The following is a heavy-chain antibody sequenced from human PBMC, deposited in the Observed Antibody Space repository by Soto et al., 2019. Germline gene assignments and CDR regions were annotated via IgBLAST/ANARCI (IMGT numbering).Heavy chain of an antibody. D-gene: IGHD3-9*01. CDR3: AKDQLQFLKSLFSPNLHYGMDV. CDR2: ISADSGDT. J-gene: IGHJ6*02. CDR1: GYTFTTYG. Sequence: DSVKVSCKASGYTFTTYGINWVRQAPGEGLEWVGWISADSGDTNYAQKLQGRVTLTTDKSTSTAYMELRSLRSDDTAVSYCAKDQLQFLKSLFSPNLHYGMDVWGQGTPVTVSS. V-gene: IGHV1-18*01.